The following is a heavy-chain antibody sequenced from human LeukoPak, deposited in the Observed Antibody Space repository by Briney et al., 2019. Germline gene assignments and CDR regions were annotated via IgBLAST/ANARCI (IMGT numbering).Heavy chain of an antibody. V-gene: IGHV4-39*01. J-gene: IGHJ6*03. CDR3: ARHPILEWLLYPPFNYYYMDV. D-gene: IGHD3-3*01. CDR1: GGSISSSSYY. Sequence: SETLSLTCTVSGGSISSSSYYWGWIRQPPGKGLEWIGSIYYSGSTYYNPSLKGRVTISVDTSKNQFSLKLSSVTATDTAVYYCARHPILEWLLYPPFNYYYMDVWGKGTTVTVSS. CDR2: IYYSGST.